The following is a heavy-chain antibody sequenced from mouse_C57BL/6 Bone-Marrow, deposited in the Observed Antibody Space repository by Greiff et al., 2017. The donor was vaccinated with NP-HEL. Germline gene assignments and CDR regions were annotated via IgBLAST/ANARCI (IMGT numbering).Heavy chain of an antibody. J-gene: IGHJ4*01. CDR3: AREGIMVTTLYYYAMDY. CDR1: GYTFTSYT. Sequence: QVQLQQSGAELARPGASVKMSCKASGYTFTSYTMHWVKQRPGQGLEWIGYINPSSGYTKYNQKFKDKATLTADNSSSTAYMQLSSLTSEDSAVYDCAREGIMVTTLYYYAMDYWGQGTSVTVSS. D-gene: IGHD2-1*01. CDR2: INPSSGYT. V-gene: IGHV1-4*01.